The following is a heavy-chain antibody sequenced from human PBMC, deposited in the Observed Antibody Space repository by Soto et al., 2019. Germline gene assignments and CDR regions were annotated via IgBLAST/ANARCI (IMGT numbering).Heavy chain of an antibody. D-gene: IGHD1-26*01. Sequence: VQLVPSGAEVKKPGSSVKVSCPTSGGSFSSHAVSWVRQAPGQGLEWLGRIIPIFRATHYAEKFQGRVSMTAEESTNTVYLELSHLRSEDTATDFGARGERSREFGPTYWGQGTLGTVST. J-gene: IGHJ4*02. V-gene: IGHV1-69*15. CDR1: GGSFSSHA. CDR2: IIPIFRAT. CDR3: ARGERSREFGPTY.